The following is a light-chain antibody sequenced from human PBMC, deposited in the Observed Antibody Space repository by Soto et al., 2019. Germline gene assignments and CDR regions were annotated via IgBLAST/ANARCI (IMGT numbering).Light chain of an antibody. CDR2: DVS. V-gene: IGLV2-14*01. J-gene: IGLJ1*01. CDR1: SSDVGGYNY. Sequence: QSVLTQPSSMSWSPGQSITISCTGTSSDVGGYNYVSWYQQHPGKAPKLMIYDVSNRPSGVSNRFSGAKSGNTASLTISGRQAEDEADYYCSSYTSSSTLVFGTGTKVTVL. CDR3: SSYTSSSTLV.